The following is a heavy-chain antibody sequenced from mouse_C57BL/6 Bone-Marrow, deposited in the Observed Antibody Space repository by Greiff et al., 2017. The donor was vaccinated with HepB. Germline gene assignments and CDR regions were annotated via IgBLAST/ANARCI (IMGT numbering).Heavy chain of an antibody. CDR1: GFTFSDYG. CDR2: ISSGSSTI. Sequence: EVQRVESGGGLVKPGGSLKLSCAASGFTFSDYGMHWVRQAPEKGLEWVAYISSGSSTIYYADTVKGRFTISRDNAKNTLFLQMTSLRSEDTAMYYCARGLSLFITTVVDYFDYWGQGTTLTVSS. J-gene: IGHJ2*01. V-gene: IGHV5-17*01. CDR3: ARGLSLFITTVVDYFDY. D-gene: IGHD1-1*01.